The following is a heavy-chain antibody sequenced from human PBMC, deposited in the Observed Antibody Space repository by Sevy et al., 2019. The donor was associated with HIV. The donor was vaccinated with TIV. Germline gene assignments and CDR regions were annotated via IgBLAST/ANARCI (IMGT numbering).Heavy chain of an antibody. CDR3: ARDNGILTPRAFDI. D-gene: IGHD2-15*01. J-gene: IGHJ3*02. CDR1: AGSISSYY. V-gene: IGHV4-59*13. Sequence: SETLSLTCSVSAGSISSYYWSWIRQPPGKGLEWIGYIYYSGTTDYNPSLKSRVTISQDKSKKVFSQRLRSVTAADTAVYYCARDNGILTPRAFDIWGQGTMVTVSS. CDR2: IYYSGTT.